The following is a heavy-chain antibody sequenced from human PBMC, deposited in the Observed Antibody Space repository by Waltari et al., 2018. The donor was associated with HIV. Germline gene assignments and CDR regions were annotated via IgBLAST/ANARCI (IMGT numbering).Heavy chain of an antibody. CDR2: INNIGTT. CDR1: GGSFDEYY. V-gene: IGHV4-34*01. Sequence: QVQLQQWGAGLLKPSETLSLTCAIYGGSFDEYYWAWIRQTPEKVLEWLGDINNIGTTNYNSSLKSRVTVSIDTAKNQFSLNLRSVTAADTAVYYCARTYKRITLFEIIRELSWFDPWGQGTLVTVSS. J-gene: IGHJ5*02. CDR3: ARTYKRITLFEIIRELSWFDP. D-gene: IGHD1-7*01.